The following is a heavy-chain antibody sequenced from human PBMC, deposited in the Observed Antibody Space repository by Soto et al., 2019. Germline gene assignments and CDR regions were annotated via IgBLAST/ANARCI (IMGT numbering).Heavy chain of an antibody. CDR2: IYYSGST. D-gene: IGHD1-26*01. CDR3: ARDFYLGSGSYYLDY. CDR1: GGSISSYY. Sequence: SETLSLTCTVSGGSISSYYWSWIRQPPGKGLEWIGYIYYSGSTNYNPSLKSRVTISVDTSKNQFSLKLSSVTAADTAVYYCARDFYLGSGSYYLDYWGQGTLVTVSS. V-gene: IGHV4-59*01. J-gene: IGHJ4*02.